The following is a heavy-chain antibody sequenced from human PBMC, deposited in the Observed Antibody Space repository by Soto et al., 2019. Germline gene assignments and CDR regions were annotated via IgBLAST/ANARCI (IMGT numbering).Heavy chain of an antibody. CDR1: GFSLATGGVG. J-gene: IGHJ6*02. V-gene: IGHV2-5*02. CDR3: IQSRCGGDCLQSYASYYYYGMDV. CDR2: IYWDDDK. Sequence: SGPTLVNPTQTLTLTCTFSGFSLATGGVGVGWIRQPPGKALEWLALIYWDDDKRYSPSLRSRLTITKDTSKNQVVLTMTNMDPVDTATYYCIQSRCGGDCLQSYASYYYYGMDVWGQGTTVTVSS. D-gene: IGHD2-21*02.